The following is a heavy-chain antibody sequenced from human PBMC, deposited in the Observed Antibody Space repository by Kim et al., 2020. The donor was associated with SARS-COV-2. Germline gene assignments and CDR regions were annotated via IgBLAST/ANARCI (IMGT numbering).Heavy chain of an antibody. CDR1: GGSISSGDYY. Sequence: SETLSLTCTVSGGSISSGDYYWSWIRQPPGKGLEWIGYIYYSGSTYYNPSLKSRVTISVDTSKNQFSLKLSSVTAADTAVYYCARGVNSSYYDFWSGYLGFDYWCQGTLVTVSS. CDR2: IYYSGST. V-gene: IGHV4-30-4*01. D-gene: IGHD3-3*01. CDR3: ARGVNSSYYDFWSGYLGFDY. J-gene: IGHJ4*02.